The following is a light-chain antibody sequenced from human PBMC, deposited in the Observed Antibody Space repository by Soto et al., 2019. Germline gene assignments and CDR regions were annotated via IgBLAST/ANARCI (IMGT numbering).Light chain of an antibody. J-gene: IGKJ2*01. V-gene: IGKV1-5*01. CDR3: QQYNSYSPYT. Sequence: DIQMTQSPSTLSASVGDRVTITCRASQSISSWLAWYQQKPGKAPELLIYDASSLESGVPSRFSGSGSGTEFTLTISSLQPGDFATYYCQQYNSYSPYTFGQGTKLEIK. CDR2: DAS. CDR1: QSISSW.